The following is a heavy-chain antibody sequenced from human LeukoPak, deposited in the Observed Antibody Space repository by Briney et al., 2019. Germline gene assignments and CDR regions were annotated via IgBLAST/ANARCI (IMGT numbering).Heavy chain of an antibody. D-gene: IGHD4-17*01. V-gene: IGHV3-30-3*01. CDR2: ISSDGSNK. Sequence: GGSLRLSCAASGFTFSSYAMHWVRQAPGKGLEWAAVISSDGSNKYYADSVKGRFTFSRDNSKNTLYLQMNSLGAEDTAVYYCAREATDYMTTVSNYFDYWGQGTLVTVSS. CDR1: GFTFSSYA. CDR3: AREATDYMTTVSNYFDY. J-gene: IGHJ4*02.